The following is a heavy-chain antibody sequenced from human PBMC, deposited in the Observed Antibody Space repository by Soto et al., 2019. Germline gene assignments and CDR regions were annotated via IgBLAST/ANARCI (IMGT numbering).Heavy chain of an antibody. Sequence: GGSLRLSCAASGFTFSSYGMHWVRQAPGKGLEWVAVISYDGSNKYYADSVKGRFTISRDNSKNTLYLQMNSLRAEDTAVYYSAKEEYYYDSSGYYLDYWGQGTLVTVSS. CDR2: ISYDGSNK. V-gene: IGHV3-30*18. J-gene: IGHJ4*02. CDR3: AKEEYYYDSSGYYLDY. CDR1: GFTFSSYG. D-gene: IGHD3-22*01.